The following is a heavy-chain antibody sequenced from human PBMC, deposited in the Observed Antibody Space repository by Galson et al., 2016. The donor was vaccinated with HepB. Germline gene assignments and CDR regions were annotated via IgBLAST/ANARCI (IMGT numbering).Heavy chain of an antibody. Sequence: SLRLSCAASGFTFSDYGIHLVRQAPGKGLEWVAFIWYDGRDKYYADSVKGRFTISRDNSRNTLYLQMDSLRVEDTAVYYCARGQLRLGEDYHMDVWGQGTTVTVSS. D-gene: IGHD3-16*01. CDR3: ARGQLRLGEDYHMDV. CDR2: IWYDGRDK. J-gene: IGHJ6*02. V-gene: IGHV3-33*01. CDR1: GFTFSDYG.